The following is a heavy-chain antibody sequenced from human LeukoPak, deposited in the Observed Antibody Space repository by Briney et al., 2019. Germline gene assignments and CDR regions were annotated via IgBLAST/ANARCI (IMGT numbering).Heavy chain of an antibody. CDR2: ISGSGGST. CDR1: GFTFSSYA. CDR3: TRGRYQFLGPNDY. V-gene: IGHV3-23*01. Sequence: GGSLRLSCAASGFTFSSYAMSWVRQAPGKGLEWVSAISGSGGSTYYADSVKGRFTISRDNDKNSVYPQMNSLRDEDTAMYYCTRGRYQFLGPNDYWGQGSPVTVSS. D-gene: IGHD2-2*01. J-gene: IGHJ4*02.